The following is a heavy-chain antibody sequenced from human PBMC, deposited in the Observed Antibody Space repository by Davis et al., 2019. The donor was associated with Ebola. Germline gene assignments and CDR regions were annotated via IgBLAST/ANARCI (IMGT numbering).Heavy chain of an antibody. CDR1: GFTFDDYA. CDR3: TLLQEHL. CDR2: ISWNSGSI. Sequence: GGSLRLSCGASGFTFDDYAMHWVRQAPGKGLEWVSGISWNSGSIGYADSVKGRFTISRDNAKNSLYLQMNSLHQGPIGLPPGTLLQEHLWG. J-gene: IGHJ6*01. V-gene: IGHV3-9*01.